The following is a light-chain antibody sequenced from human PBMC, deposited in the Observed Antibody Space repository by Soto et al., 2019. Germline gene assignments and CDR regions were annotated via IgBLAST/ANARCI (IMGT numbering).Light chain of an antibody. Sequence: IVLTQSPGTLSLSPGERATLSCRASQSVSSTYIAWYQQNPGQAPRLLIYGASSRATGIPDRFSGSGSGTDFTLTISRLAAEDFAVYFCQQYGRSPPFTFGQGTKVEIK. V-gene: IGKV3-20*01. CDR3: QQYGRSPPFT. CDR1: QSVSSTY. J-gene: IGKJ2*01. CDR2: GAS.